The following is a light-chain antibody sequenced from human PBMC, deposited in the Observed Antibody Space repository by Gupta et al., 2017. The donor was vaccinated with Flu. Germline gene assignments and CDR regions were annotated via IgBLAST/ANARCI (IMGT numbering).Light chain of an antibody. CDR3: QQSYNTPFT. CDR2: AAS. J-gene: IGKJ3*01. Sequence: DIQMIQSPSSLSASVGDRVTITCRASQSISSYLNWYQQIPGKAPSLLIYAASSLQSGVPARFSGSGSGTDFSLTISSLQPEDFATYYCQQSYNTPFTFGPGTKVDI. CDR1: QSISSY. V-gene: IGKV1-39*01.